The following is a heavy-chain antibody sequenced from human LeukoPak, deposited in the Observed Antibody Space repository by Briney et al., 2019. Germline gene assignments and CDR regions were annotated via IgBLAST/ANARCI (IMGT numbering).Heavy chain of an antibody. Sequence: GSLRLSCAASGFTFSDYYMNWIRQAPGKGLEWIGSIYHSGNTYYNPSLKSRVTISVDTSKNQFSLKLNSVTAADTAVYYCARAGYGDSDFDYWGQGTLVTVSS. V-gene: IGHV4-38-2*01. D-gene: IGHD4-17*01. J-gene: IGHJ4*02. CDR3: ARAGYGDSDFDY. CDR1: GFTFSDYY. CDR2: IYHSGNT.